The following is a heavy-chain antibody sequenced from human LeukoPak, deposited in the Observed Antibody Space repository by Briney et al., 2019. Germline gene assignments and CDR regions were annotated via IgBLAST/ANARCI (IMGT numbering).Heavy chain of an antibody. Sequence: SETLSLTCTVSGGSISSYYWSWIRQPPGKGLEWIGYIYYSGSTNYNPSLKSRVTISVDTSKNQFSLKLSSVTAADTAVYYCARDLAYDSSGYYPSLPHYYMDVWGKGTTVTVSS. J-gene: IGHJ6*03. CDR1: GGSISSYY. D-gene: IGHD3-22*01. V-gene: IGHV4-59*01. CDR3: ARDLAYDSSGYYPSLPHYYMDV. CDR2: IYYSGST.